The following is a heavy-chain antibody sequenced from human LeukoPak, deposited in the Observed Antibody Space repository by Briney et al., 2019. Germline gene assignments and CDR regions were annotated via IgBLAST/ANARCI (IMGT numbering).Heavy chain of an antibody. CDR2: IYYSGST. Sequence: PSETLSLTCSVSGGSISSHYWSWIRQPPGKGLEWIAYIYYSGSTNYNPSRKSRGTISVDTSKNQFSLRLRSVRAADTAVYYCARRRDYGTGWYGFDYWGQGPLVTVSS. D-gene: IGHD6-19*01. CDR3: ARRRDYGTGWYGFDY. J-gene: IGHJ4*02. V-gene: IGHV4-59*08. CDR1: GGSISSHY.